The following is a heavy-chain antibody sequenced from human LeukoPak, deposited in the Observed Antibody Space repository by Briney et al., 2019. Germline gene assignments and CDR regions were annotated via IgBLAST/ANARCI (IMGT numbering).Heavy chain of an antibody. CDR2: IRFDGSNK. Sequence: GGSLRLSCAASGFTFSSYGIHWVRQAPGRGLEWVAFIRFDGSNKYYADPVKGRFTISRDNSRNIMNLQTDSLRPEDTALYYCARAMVRGVIPYWGQGTLVTVSS. V-gene: IGHV3-30*02. CDR1: GFTFSSYG. J-gene: IGHJ4*02. D-gene: IGHD3-10*01. CDR3: ARAMVRGVIPY.